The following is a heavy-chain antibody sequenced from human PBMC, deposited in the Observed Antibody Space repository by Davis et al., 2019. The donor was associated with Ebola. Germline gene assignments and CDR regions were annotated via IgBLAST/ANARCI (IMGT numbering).Heavy chain of an antibody. D-gene: IGHD6-13*01. Sequence: ESLKISCAASGFTFSSYSMNWIRQPPGKGLEWIGEINHSGSTNYNPSLKSRVTISVDTSKNQFSLKLSSVTAADTAVYYCARERGIAAAGTRFDYWGQGTLVTVSS. V-gene: IGHV4-34*01. CDR3: ARERGIAAAGTRFDY. CDR1: GFTFSSYS. J-gene: IGHJ4*02. CDR2: INHSGST.